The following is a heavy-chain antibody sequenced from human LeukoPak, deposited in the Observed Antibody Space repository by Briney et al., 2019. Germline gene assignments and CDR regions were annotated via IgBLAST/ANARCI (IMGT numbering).Heavy chain of an antibody. CDR2: IKQDGSEK. D-gene: IGHD5-18*01. CDR3: ASAPYKYGPNRFDY. Sequence: GRSLRLSCAASGFTFSSYWMSWVRQAPGKGLEWVANIKQDGSEKYYVDSVKGRFTISRDNAKNSLYLQMNSLRAEDTAVYYCASAPYKYGPNRFDYWGLGTMVTVSS. J-gene: IGHJ4*02. V-gene: IGHV3-7*03. CDR1: GFTFSSYW.